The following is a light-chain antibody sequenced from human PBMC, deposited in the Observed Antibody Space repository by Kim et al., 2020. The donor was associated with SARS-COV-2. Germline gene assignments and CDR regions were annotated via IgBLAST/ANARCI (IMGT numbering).Light chain of an antibody. J-gene: IGKJ1*01. V-gene: IGKV3-20*01. CDR2: GAS. CDR3: QQYGNSPRT. Sequence: SPGERATLSCRASQSVSSSYLAWYQQNPGQAPRLLIYGASSRATGIPDRFSGSGSGTDFTLTISRLEPEDFAVYYCQQYGNSPRTFGQGTKVDIK. CDR1: QSVSSSY.